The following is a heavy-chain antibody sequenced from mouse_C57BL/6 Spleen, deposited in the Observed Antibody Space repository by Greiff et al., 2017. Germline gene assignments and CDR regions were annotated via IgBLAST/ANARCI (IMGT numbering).Heavy chain of an antibody. CDR3: ARDSSGYPAWFAY. Sequence: VQLQQSGPELVKPGASVKISCKASGYSFTGYYMNWVKQSPEKSLEWIGEINPSTGGTTYNQKFKAKATLTVDTSSSTAYMQLKSLTSEDSAVYYCARDSSGYPAWFAYWGQGTLVTVSA. V-gene: IGHV1-42*01. CDR1: GYSFTGYY. J-gene: IGHJ3*01. D-gene: IGHD3-2*02. CDR2: INPSTGGT.